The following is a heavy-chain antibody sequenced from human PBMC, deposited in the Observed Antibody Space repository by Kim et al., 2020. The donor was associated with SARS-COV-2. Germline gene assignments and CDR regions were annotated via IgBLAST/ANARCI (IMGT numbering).Heavy chain of an antibody. V-gene: IGHV3-21*01. Sequence: GGSLRLSCAASGFTFSSYSMNWVRQAPGKGLEWVSSISSSSSYIYYADSVKGRFTISRDNAKNSLYLQMNSLRAEDTAVYYCARALAMAKSMDVWGQGTTVTVSS. J-gene: IGHJ6*02. D-gene: IGHD5-18*01. CDR1: GFTFSSYS. CDR3: ARALAMAKSMDV. CDR2: ISSSSSYI.